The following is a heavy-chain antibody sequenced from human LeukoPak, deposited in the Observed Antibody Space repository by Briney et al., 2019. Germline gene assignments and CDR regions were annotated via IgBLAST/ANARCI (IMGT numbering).Heavy chain of an antibody. V-gene: IGHV3-49*04. CDR1: GFTFGDYA. CDR3: TREGGNWNPFDY. D-gene: IGHD1-1*01. CDR2: IRSKAYGGTT. Sequence: GGSLRLSCAASGFTFGDYAMSWVRQAPGKGLEWVGFIRSKAYGGTTEYAASVEGRFTISRDDSKSIAYLQMNSLKTEDTAVYYCTREGGNWNPFDYWGQGTLVTVSS. J-gene: IGHJ4*02.